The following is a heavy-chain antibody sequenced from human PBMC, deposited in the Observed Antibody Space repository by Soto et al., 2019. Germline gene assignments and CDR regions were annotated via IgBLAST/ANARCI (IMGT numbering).Heavy chain of an antibody. CDR1: GLTFSSYA. V-gene: IGHV3-30-3*01. J-gene: IGHJ4*02. D-gene: IGHD6-19*01. CDR3: ARRLTSTVSALGY. Sequence: QVHLVESGGGVVQPGKSLRLSCTASGLTFSSYAVHWVRQAPGKGLEWVSVISGDGGNKYFAESVRGRFLISRDNSKNTVYLQMNSLRHEDTAVYFCARRLTSTVSALGYWGQGTLVTVSP. CDR2: ISGDGGNK.